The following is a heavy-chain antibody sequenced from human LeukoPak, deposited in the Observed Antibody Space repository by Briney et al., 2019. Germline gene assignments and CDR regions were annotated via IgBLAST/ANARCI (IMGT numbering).Heavy chain of an antibody. CDR3: AKGGLYDSSGYYPKLSFDY. V-gene: IGHV3-23*01. CDR2: ISGSGGST. Sequence: GGSLRLSSAASGFTFSSYAMSWVRQAPGKGLEWVSAISGSGGSTYYADSVKGRFTISRDNFKNTLYLQMSSLRAEDTAVYYCAKGGLYDSSGYYPKLSFDYWGQGTLVTVSS. J-gene: IGHJ4*02. D-gene: IGHD3-22*01. CDR1: GFTFSSYA.